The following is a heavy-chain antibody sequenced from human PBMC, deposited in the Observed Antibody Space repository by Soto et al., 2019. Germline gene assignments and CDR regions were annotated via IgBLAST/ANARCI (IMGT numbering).Heavy chain of an antibody. V-gene: IGHV3-23*01. CDR2: ISGSGGTT. CDR1: GFIFDTYA. D-gene: IGHD3-10*01. Sequence: GGSLRLSRVAYGFIFDTYAMSWVRQAPGKGLEWVSSISGSGGTTYYADSVKGRLTISRDNSKNILYLQLNSLRVEDTAVYYCAKGRGRFKSGFQKSFDSWGQRTLVTVSS. J-gene: IGHJ4*02. CDR3: AKGRGRFKSGFQKSFDS.